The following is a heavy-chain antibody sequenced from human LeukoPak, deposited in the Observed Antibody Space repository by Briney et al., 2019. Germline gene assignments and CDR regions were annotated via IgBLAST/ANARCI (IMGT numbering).Heavy chain of an antibody. J-gene: IGHJ4*02. CDR1: GFTFTNYA. Sequence: GRSLRLSCAASGFTFTNYAMHWVRQTPGKGLEWVALISSDGSKNIYADPVKGRFTVSRNNSKNTLYLQMNSLRAEDTAVYYCVKGLVQTTMSYSVDYWGQGALVTVSS. D-gene: IGHD1-1*01. CDR3: VKGLVQTTMSYSVDY. V-gene: IGHV3-30*18. CDR2: ISSDGSKN.